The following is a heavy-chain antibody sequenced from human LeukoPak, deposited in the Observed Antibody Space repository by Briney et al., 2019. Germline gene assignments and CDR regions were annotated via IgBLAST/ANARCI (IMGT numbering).Heavy chain of an antibody. CDR2: MYHSGTT. V-gene: IGHV4-38-2*02. J-gene: IGHJ4*02. CDR1: GYSVSSGYY. Sequence: SETLSLTCSVSGYSVSSGYYWGWIRQSPGKGLEWIGSMYHSGTTYYNPSLKSRVTLSVDTSKNQFSLRLSSVTAADTAVYYCARVTGYMTEDYFDYWGQGTLITVSS. CDR3: ARVTGYMTEDYFDY. D-gene: IGHD6-13*01.